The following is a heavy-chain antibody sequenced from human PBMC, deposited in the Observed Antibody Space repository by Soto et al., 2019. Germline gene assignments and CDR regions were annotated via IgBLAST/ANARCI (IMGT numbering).Heavy chain of an antibody. CDR1: GAPISGGDYH. J-gene: IGHJ2*01. D-gene: IGHD5-18*01. CDR2: IFPSGAT. CDR3: ARGSAAKRYLDL. Sequence: QVQLQESGPGLVKPSQTLSLMCTVSGAPISGGDYHWSWIRQPPGKGLEWIGYIFPSGATHYNSSLGSRITMSVETSKSHFSLKLTSVTAADTAVYFCARGSAAKRYLDLWGRGTLVTVSS. V-gene: IGHV4-30-4*01.